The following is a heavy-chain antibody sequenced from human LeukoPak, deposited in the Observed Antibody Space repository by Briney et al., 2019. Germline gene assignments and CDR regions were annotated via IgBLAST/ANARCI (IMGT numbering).Heavy chain of an antibody. Sequence: ASVKVSCKASGGTFSSYAISWVRQAPGQGLEWMGGIIPIFGTANYAQKSQGRVTITADESTSTAYMELSSLRSEDTAVYYCARGGSSGWSWDYWGQGTLVTVSS. J-gene: IGHJ4*02. CDR1: GGTFSSYA. CDR3: ARGGSSGWSWDY. D-gene: IGHD6-19*01. V-gene: IGHV1-69*13. CDR2: IIPIFGTA.